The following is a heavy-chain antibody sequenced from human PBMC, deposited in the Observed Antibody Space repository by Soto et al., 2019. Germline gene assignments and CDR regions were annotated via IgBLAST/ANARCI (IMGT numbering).Heavy chain of an antibody. Sequence: GASVKVSCKASGYTFTGYYMHWVRQAPGQGLEWMGWINPNSGGTNYSQKFQGRVTITRDTSASTAYMELSSLRSEDTAVYYCARDLLFDYWGQGTLVTVSS. CDR2: INPNSGGT. CDR1: GYTFTGYY. V-gene: IGHV1-2*02. CDR3: ARDLLFDY. J-gene: IGHJ4*02.